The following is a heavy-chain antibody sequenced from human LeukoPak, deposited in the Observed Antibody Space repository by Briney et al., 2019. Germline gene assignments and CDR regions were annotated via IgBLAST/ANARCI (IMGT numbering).Heavy chain of an antibody. V-gene: IGHV3-48*01. J-gene: IGHJ4*02. Sequence: GGSLRLSCAASGFTFSSYSMNWVRQAPGKGLEWVSYISGSSSTIYYADSVKGRFTISRDNAKNSLYLQMNSLRAEDTAVYYCARDLNFDYWGQGTLVTVSS. CDR2: ISGSSSTI. CDR3: ARDLNFDY. CDR1: GFTFSSYS.